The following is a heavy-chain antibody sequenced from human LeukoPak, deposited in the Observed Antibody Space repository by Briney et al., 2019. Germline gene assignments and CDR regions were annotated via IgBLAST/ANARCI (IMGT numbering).Heavy chain of an antibody. CDR1: GFTFSPYI. V-gene: IGHV3-30-3*01. CDR3: ARERQDTIVHTGAFDI. Sequence: GRSLRLSCAASGFTFSPYIMHWVRQAPGKGLEWVAGIASDGSQIFYVESVKGRFTISRDNSKNTLYLQMNSLRAEDTAVYFCARERQDTIVHTGAFDIWGQGTMVTVSS. J-gene: IGHJ3*02. D-gene: IGHD3-10*01. CDR2: IASDGSQI.